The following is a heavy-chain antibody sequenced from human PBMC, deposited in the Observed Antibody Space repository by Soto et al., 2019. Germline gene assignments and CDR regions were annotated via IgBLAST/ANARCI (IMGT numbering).Heavy chain of an antibody. J-gene: IGHJ4*02. CDR1: GFTFSSYG. CDR2: ISYDGSNK. Sequence: PGGSLRLSCAASGFTFSSYGMHWVRQAPGKGLEWVAVISYDGSNKYYADSVKGRFTISRDNSKNTLYLQMNSLRAEDTAVYYCAKDHLGYSYGQTFDYWGQGTLVTVSS. D-gene: IGHD5-18*01. V-gene: IGHV3-30*18. CDR3: AKDHLGYSYGQTFDY.